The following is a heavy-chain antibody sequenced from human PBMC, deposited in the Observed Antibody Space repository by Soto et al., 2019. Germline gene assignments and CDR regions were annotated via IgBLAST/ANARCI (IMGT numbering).Heavy chain of an antibody. J-gene: IGHJ6*02. CDR3: AREGWFGEFPIRDRDYYGMDV. CDR2: IWYDGSNK. D-gene: IGHD3-10*01. CDR1: GFTFSSYG. Sequence: QPGGSLRLSCAASGFTFSSYGMHWVRQAPGKGLEWVAVIWYDGSNKYYADSVKGRFTISRDNSKNTLYLQMNSLRAEDTAVYYCAREGWFGEFPIRDRDYYGMDVWGQGTTVTVSS. V-gene: IGHV3-33*01.